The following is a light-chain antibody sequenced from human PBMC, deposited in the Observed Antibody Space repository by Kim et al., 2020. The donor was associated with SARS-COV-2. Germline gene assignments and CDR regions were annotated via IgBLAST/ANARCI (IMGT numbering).Light chain of an antibody. J-gene: IGLJ1*01. Sequence: SYELTQPPSVSVSLGQTASITCSGDKLGDKYTYWYQQKPGQSPVLVIYQDTKRPSGIPERFSGSNSGNRATLTISGTQAMDEADYYCQAWDSSTYVFGTGTKVTVL. V-gene: IGLV3-1*01. CDR2: QDT. CDR3: QAWDSSTYV. CDR1: KLGDKY.